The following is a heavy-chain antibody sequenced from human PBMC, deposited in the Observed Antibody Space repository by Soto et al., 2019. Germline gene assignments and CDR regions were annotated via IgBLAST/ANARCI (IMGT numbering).Heavy chain of an antibody. D-gene: IGHD3-10*01. CDR1: GVSISSGNW. CDR2: IFHDGTA. Sequence: SETLSLTCAVSGVSISSGNWWTWVRQSPQRGLEYIGEIFHDGTANYYPSFERRVAISVDTSKNQFSLKLTSVTAADTAIYFCARLVYDTRLNYMYFDFWGQGTLVAVSS. CDR3: ARLVYDTRLNYMYFDF. V-gene: IGHV4-4*02. J-gene: IGHJ4*02.